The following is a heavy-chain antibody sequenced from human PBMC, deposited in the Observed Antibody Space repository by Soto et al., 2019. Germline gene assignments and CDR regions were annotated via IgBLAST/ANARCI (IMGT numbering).Heavy chain of an antibody. CDR3: ARDGTYCSGGSCYSSHAFDI. D-gene: IGHD2-15*01. CDR1: GGTFSSYT. J-gene: IGHJ3*02. V-gene: IGHV1-69*08. Sequence: QVQLVQSGAEVKKPGSSVKVSCKASGGTFSSYTISWVRQAPGHGLEWMGRIIPILGIANYAQKFQGRVTITADKSTSTAYMELSSLRSEDTAVYYCARDGTYCSGGSCYSSHAFDIWGQGTMVTVSS. CDR2: IIPILGIA.